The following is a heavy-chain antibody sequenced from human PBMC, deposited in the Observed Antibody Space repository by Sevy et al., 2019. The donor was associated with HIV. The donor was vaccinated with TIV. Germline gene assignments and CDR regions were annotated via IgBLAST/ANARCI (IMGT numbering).Heavy chain of an antibody. V-gene: IGHV3-33*06. CDR1: GFTFSTYG. CDR3: AKVQWEVTSGFQY. D-gene: IGHD2-21*02. Sequence: GESLKISCAASGFTFSTYGMHWVRQAPGKGLEWVAVMWFDGSNTYYADSVKGRFTISRDIAKNTLHLQMNSLRAEDTAVYYCAKVQWEVTSGFQYWGQGTLVTVSS. CDR2: MWFDGSNT. J-gene: IGHJ4*02.